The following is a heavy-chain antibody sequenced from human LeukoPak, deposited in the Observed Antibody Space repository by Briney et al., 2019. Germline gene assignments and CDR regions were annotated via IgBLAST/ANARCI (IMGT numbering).Heavy chain of an antibody. V-gene: IGHV1-18*01. D-gene: IGHD3-22*01. Sequence: GASVKVSCKASGYTFTSYGISWVRQAPGQGLEWMGWISAYNGNTNYAQKLQGRVTMTTDTSTSTAYMELRSLRSDDTAVYYCARVFTTQPLYYYDSSGYPRITPGVYYYYMDVWGKGTTVTISS. J-gene: IGHJ6*03. CDR1: GYTFTSYG. CDR3: ARVFTTQPLYYYDSSGYPRITPGVYYYYMDV. CDR2: ISAYNGNT.